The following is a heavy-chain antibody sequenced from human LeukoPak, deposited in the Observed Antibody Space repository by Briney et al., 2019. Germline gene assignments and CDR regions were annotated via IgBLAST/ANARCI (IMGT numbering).Heavy chain of an antibody. D-gene: IGHD3-22*01. Sequence: PSETLSLTCTVSGGSISSGGYYWSWIRQHPGKGLEWIGYIYYSGSTNYNPSLKSRVTISVDTSKNQFSLKLSSVTAADTAVYYCARDSIFTYYYDSSGYYSNDAFDIWGQGTMVTVSS. J-gene: IGHJ3*02. CDR2: IYYSGST. CDR1: GGSISSGGYY. V-gene: IGHV4-61*08. CDR3: ARDSIFTYYYDSSGYYSNDAFDI.